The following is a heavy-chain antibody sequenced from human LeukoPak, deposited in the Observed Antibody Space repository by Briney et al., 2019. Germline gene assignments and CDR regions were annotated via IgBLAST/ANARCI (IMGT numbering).Heavy chain of an antibody. J-gene: IGHJ4*02. Sequence: SETLSLTCTVSGGSISSYYWSWIRQPAGKGLEWIGRIYTSGSTNYNPFLKSRVTMSVDTSKNQFSLKLSSVTAADTAVYYCARERYSGYDYLFDYWGQGTLVTVSS. V-gene: IGHV4-4*07. D-gene: IGHD5-12*01. CDR1: GGSISSYY. CDR2: IYTSGST. CDR3: ARERYSGYDYLFDY.